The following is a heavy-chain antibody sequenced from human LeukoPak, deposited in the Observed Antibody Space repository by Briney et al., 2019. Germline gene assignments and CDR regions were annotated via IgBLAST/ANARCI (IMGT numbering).Heavy chain of an antibody. J-gene: IGHJ5*02. Sequence: SQTLSLTCAISGDTVSSNSAAWNWITQSPSRGLEWLGRTYYRSKWYYDYAVSVKSRITINPDTSKDQCSLQLNSVTPEDTAVYYCARGVFSHLFDPRGQGTLVIVSS. CDR1: GDTVSSNSAA. CDR2: TYYRSKWYY. CDR3: ARGVFSHLFDP. V-gene: IGHV6-1*01.